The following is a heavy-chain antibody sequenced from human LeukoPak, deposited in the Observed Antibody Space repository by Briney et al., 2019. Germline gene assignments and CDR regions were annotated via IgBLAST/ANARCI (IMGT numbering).Heavy chain of an antibody. CDR2: INTNTGNP. Sequence: ASVKVSCKASGYTFTSSALNWVRQAPGQGLEWMGWINTNTGNPTYAQGFTGRFVFSLDTSVSTAYLQISSLKAEDTAVYYCATDLRKGDSGCFDYWGQGTLVTVSS. CDR3: ATDLRKGDSGCFDY. D-gene: IGHD6-19*01. CDR1: GYTFTSSA. V-gene: IGHV7-4-1*02. J-gene: IGHJ4*02.